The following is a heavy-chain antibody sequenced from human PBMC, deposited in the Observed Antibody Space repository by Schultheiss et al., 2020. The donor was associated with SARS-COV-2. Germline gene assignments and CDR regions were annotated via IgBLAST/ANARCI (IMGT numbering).Heavy chain of an antibody. J-gene: IGHJ3*02. CDR3: ARQSKYDSGGYQDAFDI. Sequence: SETLSLTCAVSGGSISSSNWWSWVRQPPGKGLEWIGEIYHSGRTNYNPSLKSRLTISVDTSKNQFSLKLSSVTAADAAVYYCARQSKYDSGGYQDAFDICGQGTMVTVSS. D-gene: IGHD3-22*01. CDR2: IYHSGRT. V-gene: IGHV4-4*02. CDR1: GGSISSSNW.